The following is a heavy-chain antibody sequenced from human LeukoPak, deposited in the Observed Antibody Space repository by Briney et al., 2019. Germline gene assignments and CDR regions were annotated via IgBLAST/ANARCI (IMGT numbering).Heavy chain of an antibody. V-gene: IGHV4-39*07. CDR1: GGSISSSNFY. D-gene: IGHD2-2*01. CDR3: ARTDCRSTSCYVAFHFDY. CDR2: IYYSGST. J-gene: IGHJ4*02. Sequence: SETLSLTCTVSGGSISSSNFYWDWIRQPPGKGLEWIGSIYYSGSTYYNPSLKSRVTISGDTSKNQFSLKLSSVTAADTAIYYCARTDCRSTSCYVAFHFDYWGQGTLVTVSS.